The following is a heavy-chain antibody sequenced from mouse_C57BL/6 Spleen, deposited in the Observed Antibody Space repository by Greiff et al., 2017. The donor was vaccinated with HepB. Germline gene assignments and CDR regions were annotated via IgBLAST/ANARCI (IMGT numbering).Heavy chain of an antibody. V-gene: IGHV3-6*01. D-gene: IGHD2-5*01. CDR3: AREGSYYSNFAWFAY. Sequence: EVQVVESGPGLVKPSQSLSLTCSVTGYSITSGYYWNWIRQFPGNKLEWMGYISYDGSNNYNPSLKNRISITRDTSKNQFFLKLNSVTTEDTATYYCAREGSYYSNFAWFAYWGQGTLVTVSA. J-gene: IGHJ3*01. CDR1: GYSITSGYY. CDR2: ISYDGSN.